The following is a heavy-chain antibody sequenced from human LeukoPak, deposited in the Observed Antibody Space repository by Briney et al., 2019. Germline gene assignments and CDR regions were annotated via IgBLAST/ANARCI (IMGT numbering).Heavy chain of an antibody. V-gene: IGHV3-66*02. D-gene: IGHD2-21*01. CDR3: ARDRPCGGDCYLSYYFDY. CDR2: IYSGGST. J-gene: IGHJ4*02. Sequence: PGGSLRLSCAASGFTVSSNYMSWVRQAPGKGLEWVSAIYSGGSTYYAGSVKGRFTISRDNSKNTLYLQMSSLRAEDTAVYYCARDRPCGGDCYLSYYFDYWGQGTLVTVSS. CDR1: GFTVSSNY.